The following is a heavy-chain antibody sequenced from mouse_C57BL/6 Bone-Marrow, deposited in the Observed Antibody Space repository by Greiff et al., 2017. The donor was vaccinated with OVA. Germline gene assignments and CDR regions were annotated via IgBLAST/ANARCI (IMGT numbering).Heavy chain of an antibody. CDR1: GYTFTNYW. J-gene: IGHJ2*01. Sequence: VKLMESGAELVRPGTSVKMSCKASGYTFTNYWIGWAKQRPGHGLEWIGDIYPGGGYTNYNEKFKGKATLTADKSSSTAYMQFSSLTSEDSAIYYCARYLRGYFDYWGQGTTLTVSS. V-gene: IGHV1-63*01. D-gene: IGHD5-1*01. CDR2: IYPGGGYT. CDR3: ARYLRGYFDY.